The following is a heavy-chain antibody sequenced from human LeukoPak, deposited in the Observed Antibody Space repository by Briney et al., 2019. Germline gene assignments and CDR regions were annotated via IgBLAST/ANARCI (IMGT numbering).Heavy chain of an antibody. D-gene: IGHD3-10*01. CDR2: IYTSGST. CDR1: GGSISSGSYY. Sequence: SQTLSLTCTVSGGSISSGSYYWSWIRQPAGKGLEWIGRIYTSGSTNYNPSLKSRVTISVDTSKNQFSLKLSSVTAADTAVYYCARGQNYYGSGSSDYWGQGTLVTVSS. J-gene: IGHJ4*02. CDR3: ARGQNYYGSGSSDY. V-gene: IGHV4-61*02.